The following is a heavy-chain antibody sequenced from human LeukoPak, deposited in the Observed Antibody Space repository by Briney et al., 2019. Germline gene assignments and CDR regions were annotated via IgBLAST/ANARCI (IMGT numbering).Heavy chain of an antibody. V-gene: IGHV4-4*07. CDR2: IYTSGST. J-gene: IGHJ5*02. D-gene: IGHD2-2*02. CDR3: ARDRPYCSSTSCYIQDWSDP. CDR1: GGSISSYY. Sequence: SETLSLTCTVSGGSISSYYWSWIRQPAGKGLEWIGRIYTSGSTNYNPSLKSRVTMSVDTSKNQFSLKLSSVTAADTAVYYCARDRPYCSSTSCYIQDWSDPWGQGTLVTVSS.